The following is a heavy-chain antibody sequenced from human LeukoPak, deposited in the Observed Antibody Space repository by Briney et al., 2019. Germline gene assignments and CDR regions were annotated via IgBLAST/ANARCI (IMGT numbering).Heavy chain of an antibody. D-gene: IGHD6-13*01. CDR3: ARLYGIAAAGNWFDP. J-gene: IGHJ5*02. CDR1: GDSITIGDYY. Sequence: PSQTLSLTCIVSGDSITIGDYYWNWIRQPPGKGLEWIGYIYHSGTTYYNPSLKSRVTISVDRSKNQFSLKLSSVTAADTAVYYCARLYGIAAAGNWFDPWGQGTLVTVSS. CDR2: IYHSGTT. V-gene: IGHV4-30-2*01.